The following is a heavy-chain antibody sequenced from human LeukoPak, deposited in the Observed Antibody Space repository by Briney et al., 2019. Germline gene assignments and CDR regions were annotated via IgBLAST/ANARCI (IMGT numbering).Heavy chain of an antibody. Sequence: PSETLSLTCSVSGGSISGSSYSWGWIRQPPRKGLEWIGNIDYSGTTHYNPSLKSRVTISIDTSKKQFSLKLSSVTAADTAVYYCARDRVFEGTIGDYWGRGILVTVSS. D-gene: IGHD3-3*01. CDR1: GGSISGSSYS. CDR3: ARDRVFEGTIGDY. CDR2: IDYSGTT. J-gene: IGHJ4*02. V-gene: IGHV4-39*07.